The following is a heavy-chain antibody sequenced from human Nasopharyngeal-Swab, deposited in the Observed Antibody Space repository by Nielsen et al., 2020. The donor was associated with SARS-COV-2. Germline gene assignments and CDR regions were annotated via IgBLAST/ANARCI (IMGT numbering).Heavy chain of an antibody. Sequence: SVKVSCKASGGTFSSYAISWVRQAPGQGLEWMGRIIPTLGIANYAQKFQGRVTITADKSTSTAYMELSKLRSDDTAVYYCAREAAVTITLDYWGQGTLVTVSS. D-gene: IGHD5-24*01. CDR1: GGTFSSYA. CDR3: AREAAVTITLDY. CDR2: IIPTLGIA. V-gene: IGHV1-69*04. J-gene: IGHJ4*02.